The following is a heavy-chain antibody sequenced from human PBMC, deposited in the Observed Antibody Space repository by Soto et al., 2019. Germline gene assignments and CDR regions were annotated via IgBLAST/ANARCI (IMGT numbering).Heavy chain of an antibody. D-gene: IGHD5-12*01. J-gene: IGHJ4*02. V-gene: IGHV3-33*01. CDR2: IWYDGNNK. CDR1: GFTFSSYG. CDR3: ARHKSGYNDY. Sequence: GGSLRLSCAASGFTFSSYGMHWVRQAPGKGLEWVAIIWYDGNNKYYADSVKGRFTISRDNSKNMLYLQMSSLRAEDTAVYYCARHKSGYNDYWGQGTLVTVSS.